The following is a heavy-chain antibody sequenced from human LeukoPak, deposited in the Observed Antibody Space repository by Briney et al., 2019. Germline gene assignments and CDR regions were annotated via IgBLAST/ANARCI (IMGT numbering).Heavy chain of an antibody. V-gene: IGHV4-38-2*01. Sequence: SETLSLTCSVSDYSISSGYFWGWIRQPPGKGLQWIGSISHSGITYYNPSLKSRVTISVGTSKNQFSLKLSSLTAADTALYYCASSRRVPGVSIGYFDSWGQGTLVTVSP. CDR3: ASSRRVPGVSIGYFDS. J-gene: IGHJ4*02. CDR2: ISHSGIT. CDR1: DYSISSGYF. D-gene: IGHD3-10*01.